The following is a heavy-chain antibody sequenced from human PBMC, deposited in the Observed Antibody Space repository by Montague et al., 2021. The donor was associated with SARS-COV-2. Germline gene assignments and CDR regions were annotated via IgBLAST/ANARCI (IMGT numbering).Heavy chain of an antibody. D-gene: IGHD3-10*01. V-gene: IGHV4-39*01. CDR2: IYYSGST. Sequence: SETLSLTCSVSGGSICSSSNYWGWIRQPPGEGLEWIGNIYYSGSTYYKSPLKSRVTISVDTSKNQFSLELSSVTAADTAVYYCARRGWFGELLWGQGTLVTVSS. CDR1: GGSICSSSNY. CDR3: ARRGWFGELL. J-gene: IGHJ4*02.